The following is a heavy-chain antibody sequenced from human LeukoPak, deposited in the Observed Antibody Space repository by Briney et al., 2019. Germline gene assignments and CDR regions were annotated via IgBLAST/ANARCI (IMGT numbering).Heavy chain of an antibody. D-gene: IGHD3-22*01. V-gene: IGHV1-2*02. J-gene: IGHJ4*02. CDR2: INPNSGGT. CDR3: ARVQDYYDSSGYYGAFDY. Sequence: GASVKVSFKASGYTFTGYYMHWVRQAPGQGLEWMGWINPNSGGTNYAQKFQGRVTMTRDTSISTAYMELSRLRSDDTAVYYCARVQDYYDSSGYYGAFDYWGQGTLVTVSS. CDR1: GYTFTGYY.